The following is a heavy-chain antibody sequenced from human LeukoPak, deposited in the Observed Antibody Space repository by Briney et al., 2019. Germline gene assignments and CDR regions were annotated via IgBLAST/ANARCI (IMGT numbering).Heavy chain of an antibody. V-gene: IGHV3-23*01. Sequence: GGSLRLSCAASGFTFSSYALSWVRQAPGKGLEWVSAISGSGGSTYYADSVKGRFTISRDNSKNTLYLQMNSLRAEDTAVYYCAKDCSGGSCLDYWGQGTLVTVSS. CDR1: GFTFSSYA. J-gene: IGHJ4*02. CDR2: ISGSGGST. CDR3: AKDCSGGSCLDY. D-gene: IGHD2-15*01.